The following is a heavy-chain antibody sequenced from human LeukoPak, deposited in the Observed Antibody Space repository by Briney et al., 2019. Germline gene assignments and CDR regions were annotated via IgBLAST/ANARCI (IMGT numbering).Heavy chain of an antibody. D-gene: IGHD3-22*01. CDR1: GYTFTGYY. CDR2: INPNSGGT. V-gene: IGHV1-2*02. CDR3: ARCSPGDSSNFYAVLQY. J-gene: IGHJ4*02. Sequence: ASVKVSCKASGYTFTGYYMHWVRQAPGQGLEWMGWINPNSGGTNYAQKLQGRVTMTTDTSTSTAYMELRSLRSDDTAVYYCARCSPGDSSNFYAVLQYWGQGTQVTVST.